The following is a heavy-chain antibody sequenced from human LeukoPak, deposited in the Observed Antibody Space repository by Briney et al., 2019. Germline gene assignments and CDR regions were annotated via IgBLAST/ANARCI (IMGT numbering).Heavy chain of an antibody. CDR1: GFILSYHY. CDR3: ARAERRLYGNPDH. J-gene: IGHJ4*02. CDR2: IDKSGTNI. Sequence: PGGSLRLSCAASGFILSYHYMGWSRQAPGKGLEWVSYIDKSGTNIDYADSVKGRFTVSRDNTRNSLFLQMNSLSAEDTAAYVCARAERRLYGNPDHWGQGTLVTVSS. D-gene: IGHD2/OR15-2a*01. V-gene: IGHV3-11*01.